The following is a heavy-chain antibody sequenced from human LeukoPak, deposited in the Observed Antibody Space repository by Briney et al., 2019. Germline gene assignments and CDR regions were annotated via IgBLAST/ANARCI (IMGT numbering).Heavy chain of an antibody. D-gene: IGHD3-10*01. V-gene: IGHV3-30*02. CDR3: ARKLYGSGSYTNWFDP. CDR2: IRYDGSNK. J-gene: IGHJ5*02. Sequence: GGSLRLSCAASGFTFSSYGMHWVRQAPGKGLEWVAFIRYDGSNKYYADSVKGRFTISRDNSKNTLYLQMNSLRAEDTAVYYCARKLYGSGSYTNWFDPWGQGTLVTVSS. CDR1: GFTFSSYG.